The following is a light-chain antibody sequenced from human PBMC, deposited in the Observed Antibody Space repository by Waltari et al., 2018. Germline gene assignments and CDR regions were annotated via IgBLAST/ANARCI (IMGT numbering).Light chain of an antibody. V-gene: IGKV3-20*01. CDR2: GAS. CDR3: QQHGTSPLT. Sequence: EIVLTQSPGTLPSSPGERATLSCRASPSFRGSYLAWYKQKPGQAPRFLIYGASNRATGIPDRFSGSGSGTDFTLTISRLEPEDFAVYYCQQHGTSPLTFGGGTKVEIK. J-gene: IGKJ4*01. CDR1: PSFRGSY.